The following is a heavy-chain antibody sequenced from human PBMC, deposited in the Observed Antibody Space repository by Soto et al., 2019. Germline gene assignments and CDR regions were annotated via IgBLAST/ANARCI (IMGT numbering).Heavy chain of an antibody. CDR1: GFTFNDYA. J-gene: IGHJ4*02. CDR3: VSAAGRQWQIVVMFEY. D-gene: IGHD3-16*02. Sequence: EVQLVESGGGLIQPGRSLRLSCVGSGFTFNDYAMHWVRQAPGKGLGWVAGISWFSGSEVYANSVRGRSTVSSDDANKSVALEMDSLTSEDTAFYSCVSAAGRQWQIVVMFEYWGRGSLVTVSS. V-gene: IGHV3-9*01. CDR2: ISWFSGSE.